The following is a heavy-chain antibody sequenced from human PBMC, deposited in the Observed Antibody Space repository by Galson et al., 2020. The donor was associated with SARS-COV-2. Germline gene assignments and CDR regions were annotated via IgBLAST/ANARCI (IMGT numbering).Heavy chain of an antibody. D-gene: IGHD4-17*01. Sequence: GESLKISCAPSGFTFSSYTMNWVRQAPGKGLEWVSSISTTGAIHYADSVKGRFTISRDNGKNSLYLQMNSLRPEDTAVYYCARDRLGDYGFDYWGQGTLVTVSS. V-gene: IGHV3-21*01. CDR3: ARDRLGDYGFDY. CDR2: ISTTGAI. CDR1: GFTFSSYT. J-gene: IGHJ4*02.